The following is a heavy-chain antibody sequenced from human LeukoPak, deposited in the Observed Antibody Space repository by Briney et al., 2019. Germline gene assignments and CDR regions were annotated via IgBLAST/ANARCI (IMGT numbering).Heavy chain of an antibody. J-gene: IGHJ6*02. Sequence: GGSLRLSCAASGFTFSSYSMNWVRQAPGKGLEWVSYISSSSTIYYADSVKGRFTISRDNAKNSLYLQMNSLRAEDTAVYYCARRNAMDVWGQGTTVIVFS. CDR3: ARRNAMDV. CDR2: ISSSSTI. V-gene: IGHV3-48*01. CDR1: GFTFSSYS.